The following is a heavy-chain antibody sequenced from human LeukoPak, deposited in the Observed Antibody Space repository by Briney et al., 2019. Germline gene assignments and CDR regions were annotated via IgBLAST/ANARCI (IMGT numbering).Heavy chain of an antibody. V-gene: IGHV1-46*01. CDR3: ARENRPRGYSDSSGYTSLDY. CDR1: GYTLTELS. Sequence: GASVKVSCKVSGYTLTELSMHWVRQAPGQGLEWMGIFNPTDGRASYAQKFQDRLTMARDTSTSTVYMEVSSLRSEDTAVYYCARENRPRGYSDSSGYTSLDYWGQGSLVTVSS. J-gene: IGHJ4*02. CDR2: FNPTDGRA. D-gene: IGHD3-22*01.